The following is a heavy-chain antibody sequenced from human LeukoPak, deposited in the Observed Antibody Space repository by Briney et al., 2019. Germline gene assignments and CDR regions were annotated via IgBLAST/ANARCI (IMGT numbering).Heavy chain of an antibody. CDR2: IIVGSGAT. J-gene: IGHJ4*02. D-gene: IGHD3-16*01. CDR3: AADLSNPRMGASYLDS. V-gene: IGHV1-58*01. Sequence: ASVKVSCKASGFTSTNFAVQWVRQARGQRLEWIGWIIVGSGATKCAQDFQERVTITRDLSTSTLYMELRSLTSEDTAVYYCAADLSNPRMGASYLDSWGQGTLVTVSS. CDR1: GFTSTNFA.